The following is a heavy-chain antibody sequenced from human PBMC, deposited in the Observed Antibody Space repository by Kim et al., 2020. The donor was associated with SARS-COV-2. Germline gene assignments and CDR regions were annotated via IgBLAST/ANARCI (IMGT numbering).Heavy chain of an antibody. V-gene: IGHV3-53*01. D-gene: IGHD2-2*01. CDR1: GFTVSSNY. J-gene: IGHJ4*02. Sequence: GGSLRLSCAASGFTVSSNYMSWVRQAPGKGLEWVSVIYSGGSTYYADSVKGRFTISRDNSKNTLYIQMNSLRAEDTAVYYCATPGGSSTSCLTDWGQGTLVTVSS. CDR2: IYSGGST. CDR3: ATPGGSSTSCLTD.